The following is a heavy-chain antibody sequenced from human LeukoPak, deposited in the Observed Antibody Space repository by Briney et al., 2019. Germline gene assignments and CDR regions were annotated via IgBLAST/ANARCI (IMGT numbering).Heavy chain of an antibody. D-gene: IGHD1-26*01. CDR1: GGSIGSSGYY. Sequence: SETLSLTCTVSGGSIGSSGYYWGWIRQPPGKGLEWIGSITNSGSTYYNPSLTSRVTISVDTSKKQFSLRLSSVTAADTAVFSCATTTHSGSHDYWGQGILVTVSS. J-gene: IGHJ4*02. V-gene: IGHV4-39*01. CDR2: ITNSGST. CDR3: ATTTHSGSHDY.